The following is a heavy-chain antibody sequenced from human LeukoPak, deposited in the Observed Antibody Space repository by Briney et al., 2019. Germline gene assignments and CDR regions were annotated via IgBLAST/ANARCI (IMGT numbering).Heavy chain of an antibody. J-gene: IGHJ4*02. CDR2: IIPIFGTA. CDR3: ASGEVQWELSTPFDY. D-gene: IGHD1-26*01. CDR1: GGTFSSYA. Sequence: GASVKVSCKASGGTFSSYAISWVRQAPGQGLEWMGGIIPIFGTANYAQKFQGRVTITADKSTSTAYMELSSLRSEDTAVYYCASGEVQWELSTPFDYWGQGTLVTVSS. V-gene: IGHV1-69*06.